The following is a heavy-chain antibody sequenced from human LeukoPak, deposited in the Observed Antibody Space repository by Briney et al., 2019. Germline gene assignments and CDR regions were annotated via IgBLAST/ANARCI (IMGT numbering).Heavy chain of an antibody. Sequence: SETLSLTCAVYGESFSGYYWSWIRQPPGKGLEWIGEMNHSGSANYNPYLKSRVTISVDTSKNHFSLKPSSVTAADTAVSYCARRAGVPDAKADWFDPWGQGTLVTVSS. J-gene: IGHJ5*02. CDR2: MNHSGSA. CDR1: GESFSGYY. D-gene: IGHD2-2*01. V-gene: IGHV4-34*01. CDR3: ARRAGVPDAKADWFDP.